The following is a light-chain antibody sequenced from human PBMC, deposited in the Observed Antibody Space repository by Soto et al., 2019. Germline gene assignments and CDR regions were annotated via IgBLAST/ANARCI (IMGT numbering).Light chain of an antibody. Sequence: QSALTQPRSVSGSPGQSVTISCTGTSSDVGGYNFVSWYQQYPGKAPKLMIYDVNTRPSGVPNRFSGSKSGNTASLTISGLQAEDEADYYCCSYAGSYTYLFGTGTKLTVL. CDR1: SSDVGGYNF. CDR2: DVN. J-gene: IGLJ1*01. CDR3: CSYAGSYTYL. V-gene: IGLV2-11*01.